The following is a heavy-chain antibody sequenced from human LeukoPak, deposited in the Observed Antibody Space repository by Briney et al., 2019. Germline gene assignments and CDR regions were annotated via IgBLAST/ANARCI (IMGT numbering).Heavy chain of an antibody. CDR2: ISYDGSNK. J-gene: IGHJ4*02. V-gene: IGHV3-30*04. CDR3: ARDRGYCSGGSCYYFDY. Sequence: GGSLRLSCAASGFTFSSYAMHWVRQAPGKGLEWVAVISYDGSNKYYADSVKGRFTISRDNSKNTLYLQMNSLRAEDTAVYYCARDRGYCSGGSCYYFDYWGQGTLVTVSS. D-gene: IGHD2-15*01. CDR1: GFTFSSYA.